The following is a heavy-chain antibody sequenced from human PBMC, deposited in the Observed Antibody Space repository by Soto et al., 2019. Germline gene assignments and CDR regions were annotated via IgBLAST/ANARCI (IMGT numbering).Heavy chain of an antibody. V-gene: IGHV1-3*01. CDR3: ARGYGGNSRFDP. Sequence: QVQLVQSGAEVKKPGASVKVSCKASGYTFSSYILHWVRQAPGQRLEWMGWINAGNGDIKYSQNFQGRVTITRDTSARTVYVELSSLRSEDTAVYFCARGYGGNSRFDPWGQGTLVTVSS. D-gene: IGHD4-17*01. J-gene: IGHJ5*02. CDR2: INAGNGDI. CDR1: GYTFSSYI.